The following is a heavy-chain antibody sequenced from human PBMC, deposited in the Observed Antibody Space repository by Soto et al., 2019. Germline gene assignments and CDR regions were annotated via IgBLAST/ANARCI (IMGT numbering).Heavy chain of an antibody. CDR2: IIPIFGTA. CDR3: ARDGDGYNLNAFDI. V-gene: IGHV1-69*13. Sequence: SVKVSCKASGGTFSSYAISWVRQAPGQGLEWMGGIIPIFGTANYAQKFQGRVTITADESTSTAYMELSSLRSEDTAVYYCARDGDGYNLNAFDIWGLGTMVTV. J-gene: IGHJ3*02. CDR1: GGTFSSYA. D-gene: IGHD5-12*01.